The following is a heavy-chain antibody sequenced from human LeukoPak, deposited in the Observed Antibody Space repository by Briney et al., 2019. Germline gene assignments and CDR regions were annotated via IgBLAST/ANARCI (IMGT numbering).Heavy chain of an antibody. V-gene: IGHV1-2*02. CDR3: ARMSDILTGHYPQWFDP. CDR1: GYTFTSYY. CDR2: INPNSGGT. J-gene: IGHJ5*02. Sequence: ASVKVSCKASGYTFTSYYIHWVRQAPGQGLEWMGWINPNSGGTSYAQKFQGRVTMTRDTSVSTAYMELSRLRSDDTAVYYCARMSDILTGHYPQWFDPWGQGTLVTVSS. D-gene: IGHD3-9*01.